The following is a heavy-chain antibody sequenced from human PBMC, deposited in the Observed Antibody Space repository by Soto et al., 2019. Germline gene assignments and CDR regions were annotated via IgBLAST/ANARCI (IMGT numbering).Heavy chain of an antibody. Sequence: SATLSLTGTGSGGSISSSSYYWGWIRQPPGKGLEWIGSIYYSGSTYYNPSLKSRVTISVDTSKNQFSLKLSSVTAADTAVYYCASLTMVRGVPVGYYGMDVWGQGTTVTVSS. V-gene: IGHV4-39*01. CDR3: ASLTMVRGVPVGYYGMDV. D-gene: IGHD3-10*01. CDR1: GGSISSSSYY. J-gene: IGHJ6*02. CDR2: IYYSGST.